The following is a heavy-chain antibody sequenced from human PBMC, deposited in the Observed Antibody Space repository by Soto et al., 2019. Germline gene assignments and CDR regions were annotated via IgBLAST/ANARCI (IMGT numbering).Heavy chain of an antibody. J-gene: IGHJ4*02. Sequence: EVQLVESGGGLVKPGGSLRLSCAASGFSFSSYTLHWFRQAPGGGLEWVSSITCSGSYEFYADSVKGRFTISRDNDDNCLFTKMSNQTTEELDLYLCALEKGHKAVYRSEIPKGGFNYWGQGTLVAVAS. D-gene: IGHD2-8*01. V-gene: IGHV3-21*06. CDR1: GFSFSSYT. CDR2: ITCSGSYE. CDR3: ALEKGHKAVYRSEIPKGGFNY.